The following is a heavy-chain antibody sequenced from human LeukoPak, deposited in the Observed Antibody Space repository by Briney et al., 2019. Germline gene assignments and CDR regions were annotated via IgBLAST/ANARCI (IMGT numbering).Heavy chain of an antibody. CDR3: ATLGRDSTPRYYYYYMDV. Sequence: PGESLKISCKGSGYSFTSYWIGWVRQMPGKGLEWMGIIYPGDSDTSYSPSFQGQVTISADKSISTAYLQWSSLKASDTAMYYCATLGRDSTPRYYYYYMDVWGKGTTVTVSS. CDR2: IYPGDSDT. V-gene: IGHV5-51*01. CDR1: GYSFTSYW. D-gene: IGHD1-26*01. J-gene: IGHJ6*03.